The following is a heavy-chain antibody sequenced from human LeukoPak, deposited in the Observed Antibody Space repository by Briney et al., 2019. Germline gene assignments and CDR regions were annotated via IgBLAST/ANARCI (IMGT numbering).Heavy chain of an antibody. CDR1: GGSISSGGYS. V-gene: IGHV4-30-2*01. CDR3: ARGDYGGNFDY. D-gene: IGHD4-23*01. CDR2: IYHSGST. J-gene: IGHJ4*02. Sequence: PQTLSLTCAVSGGSISSGGYSWSWIRQPPGKGLEWIGYIYHSGSTYYNPSLKSRVTISVDRSKNQFSLKLSSVTAADTAVYYCARGDYGGNFDYWGQGTLVTVSS.